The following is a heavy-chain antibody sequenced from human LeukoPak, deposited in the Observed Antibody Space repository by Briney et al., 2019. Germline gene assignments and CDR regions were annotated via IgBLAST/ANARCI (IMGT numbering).Heavy chain of an antibody. D-gene: IGHD3-10*01. Sequence: ASVKVSCKASGYTFTGYYMHWVRHAPGQGLEWMGWINPNSGGTNYAQKFQGRVTMTRDTSISTAYMELSRLRSDDTAVYYCAREVVWFGELSTNWFDPWGQGTLVTVSS. CDR3: AREVVWFGELSTNWFDP. CDR1: GYTFTGYY. V-gene: IGHV1-2*02. CDR2: INPNSGGT. J-gene: IGHJ5*02.